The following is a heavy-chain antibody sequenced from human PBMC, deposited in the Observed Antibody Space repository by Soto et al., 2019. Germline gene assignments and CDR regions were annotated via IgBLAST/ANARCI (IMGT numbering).Heavy chain of an antibody. J-gene: IGHJ3*01. CDR3: AKLSGLDALDL. V-gene: IGHV3-23*01. CDR2: ITGSGANT. CDR1: GITFSHYS. D-gene: IGHD1-1*01. Sequence: PGGSLRLSCAASGITFSHYSMSWVRQAPRKGLEWVSTITGSGANTYYADSVKGRFTISRDISKNTVILLMDSLRAEDTAIYYCAKLSGLDALDLWGQGTKVTV.